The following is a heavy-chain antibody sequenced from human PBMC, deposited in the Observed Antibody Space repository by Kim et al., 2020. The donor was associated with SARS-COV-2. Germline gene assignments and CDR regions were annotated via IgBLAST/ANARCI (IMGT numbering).Heavy chain of an antibody. D-gene: IGHD3-10*01. CDR1: GFTFSNYA. CDR2: ISSDGGST. J-gene: IGHJ4*02. CDR3: VTRNYYNSGSYYEGAPFDF. V-gene: IGHV3-64*05. Sequence: GGSLRRSCSASGFTFSNYAMHWVRQAPGKGLEYVSAISSDGGSTYYADSVKGRFTISRDNSKNMLYVQMSSLRVEDTAIYYCVTRNYYNSGSYYEGAPFDFWGQGTLVTVSS.